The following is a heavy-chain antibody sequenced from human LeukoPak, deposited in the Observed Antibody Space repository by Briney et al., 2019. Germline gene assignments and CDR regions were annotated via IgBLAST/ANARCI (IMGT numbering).Heavy chain of an antibody. J-gene: IGHJ4*02. V-gene: IGHV3-30*02. D-gene: IGHD1-26*01. CDR1: GFTFSSHG. CDR3: AKGQRVGSYYFDY. Sequence: GVSLRLSCAASGFTFSSHGMHWVRQAPGKGLEWVAFIRYDGSNKYYADSVKGRFTISRDNSKNTLYLQMNSLRAEDTAVYYCAKGQRVGSYYFDYWGQGTLVTVSS. CDR2: IRYDGSNK.